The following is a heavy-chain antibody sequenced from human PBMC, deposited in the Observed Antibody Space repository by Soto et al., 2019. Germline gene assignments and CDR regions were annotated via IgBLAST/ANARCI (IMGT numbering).Heavy chain of an antibody. Sequence: EVQLAESGGALVQPGGSLRLSCIGSGFTFTGYWMHWVRQAPGTGLVWVSRIDTDERSIAYADSVKGRFTISRDNAKNTVYLQMNSLRAEDTAVYYCARGNYYYDSEGLDVW. CDR2: IDTDERSI. V-gene: IGHV3-74*03. CDR1: GFTFTGYW. D-gene: IGHD3-22*01. J-gene: IGHJ6*01. CDR3: ARGNYYYDSEGLDV.